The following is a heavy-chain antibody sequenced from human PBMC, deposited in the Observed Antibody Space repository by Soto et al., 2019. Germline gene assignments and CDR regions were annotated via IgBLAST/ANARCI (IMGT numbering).Heavy chain of an antibody. CDR2: INPNSGDT. Sequence: QVQLVQPGAEVKKPGASVKVSCKTSGYTFTGYYIHLVRQAPGQGLEWMALINPNSGDTNYGHKFQGRVTLTRDTSINTVYMEVTSLRFDDTAVYYCAVAGLPFEYWGQGTLVTVFS. V-gene: IGHV1-2*02. CDR1: GYTFTGYY. D-gene: IGHD6-19*01. CDR3: AVAGLPFEY. J-gene: IGHJ4*02.